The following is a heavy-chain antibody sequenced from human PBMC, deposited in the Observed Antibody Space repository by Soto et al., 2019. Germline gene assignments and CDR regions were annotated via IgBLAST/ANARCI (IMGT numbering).Heavy chain of an antibody. V-gene: IGHV4-38-2*02. D-gene: IGHD1-1*01. CDR3: AREKVGTTFFDN. CDR1: GFAISRGYY. Sequence: PSETLSLTCSVAGFAISRGYYWSFVRQPPGKGLEWIGSIYPSVSSYHNPSLETRVRLSIDTSKNQFTLNPTSVTAADTALYYCAREKVGTTFFDNWGQGIQVTVS. CDR2: IYPSVSS. J-gene: IGHJ4*02.